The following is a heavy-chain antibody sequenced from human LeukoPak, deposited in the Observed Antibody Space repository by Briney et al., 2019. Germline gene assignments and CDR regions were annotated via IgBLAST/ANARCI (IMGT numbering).Heavy chain of an antibody. Sequence: PGGSLRPSCAASGFTFSTSGMTWVRPAPGKGLDWDTIISGSGGTPYYTDSVKGRFTISRDNSKNTLYLQMNSLRAEDTAVYYCAKTRGISISGVVPLCDYWGQGTLVTVSS. CDR2: ISGSGGTP. D-gene: IGHD3-3*01. CDR3: AKTRGISISGVVPLCDY. V-gene: IGHV3-23*01. CDR1: GFTFSTSG. J-gene: IGHJ4*02.